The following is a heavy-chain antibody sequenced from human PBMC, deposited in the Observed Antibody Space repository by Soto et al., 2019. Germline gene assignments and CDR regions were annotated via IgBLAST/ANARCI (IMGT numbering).Heavy chain of an antibody. D-gene: IGHD3-3*01. CDR3: ATLSSYYDFWSGYRRYFDY. CDR1: GYTLTELS. Sequence: ASVKVSCKVSGYTLTELSMHWVRQAPGKGLEWMGGFDPEDGETIYAQKFQGRVTMTEDTSTDTAYMELSSLRSEDTAVYYCATLSSYYDFWSGYRRYFDYWGQGTLVTVSS. J-gene: IGHJ4*02. V-gene: IGHV1-24*01. CDR2: FDPEDGET.